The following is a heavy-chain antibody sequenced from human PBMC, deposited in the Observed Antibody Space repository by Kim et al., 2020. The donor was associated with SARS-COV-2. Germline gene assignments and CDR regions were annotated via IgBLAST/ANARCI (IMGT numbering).Heavy chain of an antibody. V-gene: IGHV5-51*01. CDR3: ARLGEWELPHFDY. Sequence: YSPSFQGTVTISADKSISTAYLQWSSLKASDTAMYYCARLGEWELPHFDYWGQGTLVTVSS. J-gene: IGHJ4*02. D-gene: IGHD1-26*01.